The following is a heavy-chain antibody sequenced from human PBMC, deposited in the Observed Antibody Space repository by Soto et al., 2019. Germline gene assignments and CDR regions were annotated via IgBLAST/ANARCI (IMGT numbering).Heavy chain of an antibody. CDR3: ARHRGIGYCSSTSCSDAFDI. V-gene: IGHV5-51*01. Sequence: PGESLKISCKGSGYSFTSYWIGWVRQMPGKGLEWMGIIYPGDSDTRYSPSFQGQVTISADKSTSTAYLQWSSLKAPDTAMDYYARHRGIGYCSSTSCSDAFDIWGQGTMVTVSS. D-gene: IGHD2-2*01. CDR2: IYPGDSDT. J-gene: IGHJ3*02. CDR1: GYSFTSYW.